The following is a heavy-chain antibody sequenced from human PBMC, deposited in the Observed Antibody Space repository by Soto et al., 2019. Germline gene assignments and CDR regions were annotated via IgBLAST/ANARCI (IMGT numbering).Heavy chain of an antibody. CDR1: GFTFSTYG. Sequence: GGSLRLSCGASGFTFSTYGMHWVRQAPGKGLEWVAVISYDGRNKEYAESLKGRFSISRDNSNGVLYLQINSMRPDDTAVYYCARDREITAQDTYYYYGMDVWGQGTTVTVSS. D-gene: IGHD3-16*01. CDR2: ISYDGRNK. V-gene: IGHV3-30*03. CDR3: ARDREITAQDTYYYYGMDV. J-gene: IGHJ6*02.